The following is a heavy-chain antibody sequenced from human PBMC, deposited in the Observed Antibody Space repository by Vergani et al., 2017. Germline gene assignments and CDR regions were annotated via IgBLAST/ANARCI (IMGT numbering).Heavy chain of an antibody. Sequence: QVQLQESGPGLVKPSETLSLTCTVSGDSVISTDYHWGWIRQPPGKGLEWIGSMDYSGSTSYNPSLESRISISFETPKNQFSLRLTSVTAADTAVYYCASKRGACRAAYCHSYGLWRPGTLDGVSS. J-gene: IGHJ4*02. D-gene: IGHD2-15*01. CDR2: MDYSGST. V-gene: IGHV4-39*01. CDR1: GDSVISTDYH. CDR3: ASKRGACRAAYCHSYGL.